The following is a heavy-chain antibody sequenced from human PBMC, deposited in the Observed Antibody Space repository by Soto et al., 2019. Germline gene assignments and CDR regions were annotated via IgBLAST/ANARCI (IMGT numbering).Heavy chain of an antibody. CDR2: ISSSGSTI. J-gene: IGHJ4*02. V-gene: IGHV3-48*03. CDR1: GFTFSSYE. CDR3: ARPGSGSYYEGYFDY. Sequence: EVQLVESGGGLVQPGGSLRLSCAASGFTFSSYEMNWVRQAPGKGLEWGSYISSSGSTIYYADSVKGRFTISRDNAKNSLYLQMNSLRAEDTAVYYCARPGSGSYYEGYFDYWGQGTLVTVSS. D-gene: IGHD1-26*01.